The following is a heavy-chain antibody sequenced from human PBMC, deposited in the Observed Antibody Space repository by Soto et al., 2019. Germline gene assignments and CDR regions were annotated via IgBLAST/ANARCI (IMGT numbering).Heavy chain of an antibody. Sequence: PGGSLRLSCAASGFTFSSYGLHWVRQAPGKGLEWVAIISYDGGNKYYADSVKGRFTVSRDNSKNTLYLQMNSLRAEDTAVYYCVKSSPCSGGTCYSEYYFDYWGQGTLVTVSS. CDR3: VKSSPCSGGTCYSEYYFDY. J-gene: IGHJ4*02. V-gene: IGHV3-30*18. CDR2: ISYDGGNK. CDR1: GFTFSSYG. D-gene: IGHD2-15*01.